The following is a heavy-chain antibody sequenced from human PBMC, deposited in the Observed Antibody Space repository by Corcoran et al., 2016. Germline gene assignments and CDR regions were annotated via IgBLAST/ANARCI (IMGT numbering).Heavy chain of an antibody. CDR3: AKGREVDV. V-gene: IGHV3-30*18. CDR2: ISYDGSNK. Sequence: QVQLVESGGGVVQPGRSLRLSCAASGFTFSSFAMHWVRQAPGKGLEWVAVISYDGSNKYYTDSVKGRFTISRDNSKNTLYLQMNSLRPEDTAVYYCAKGREVDVWGQGTTVTVSS. J-gene: IGHJ6*02. CDR1: GFTFSSFA.